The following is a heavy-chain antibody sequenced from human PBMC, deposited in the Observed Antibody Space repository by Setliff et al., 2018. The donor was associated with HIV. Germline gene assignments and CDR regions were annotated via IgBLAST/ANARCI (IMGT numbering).Heavy chain of an antibody. CDR1: GGSLTGYF. CDR3: ARDGGILTYYYYGMDV. CDR2: IYYSGST. V-gene: IGHV4-34*01. D-gene: IGHD3-9*01. J-gene: IGHJ6*02. Sequence: SETLSLTCAVYGGSLTGYFWTWIRQPPGKGLEWIGSIYYSGSTYYNPSLKSRVTISVDTSKNQFSLKLSSVTAADTAVYYCARDGGILTYYYYGMDVWGQGTTVTVSS.